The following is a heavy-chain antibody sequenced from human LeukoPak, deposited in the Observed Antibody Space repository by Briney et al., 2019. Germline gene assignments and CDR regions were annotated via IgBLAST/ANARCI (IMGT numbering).Heavy chain of an antibody. J-gene: IGHJ4*02. D-gene: IGHD2-15*01. V-gene: IGHV3-53*01. CDR3: ARGLESCSSGSCFKD. CDR1: GFIVSSNY. CDR2: IYSSGST. Sequence: PGGSPRLSCAASGFIVSSNYMSWVRQAPGKGLEWVSLIYSSGSTYYTASVKGRFTISRDHSKNTLYLQMNSLRAEDAALYYCARGLESCSSGSCFKDWGQGTLVTVSS.